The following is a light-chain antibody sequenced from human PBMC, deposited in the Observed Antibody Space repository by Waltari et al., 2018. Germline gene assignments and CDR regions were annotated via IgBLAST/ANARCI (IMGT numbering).Light chain of an antibody. CDR1: QSISSW. J-gene: IGKJ4*01. CDR2: NAS. CDR3: QQYNTYPLT. Sequence: IQMTQSPSTLSASVADRVIIPCRASQSISSWLAWYQQKPGKAPKILIYNASSLESGVPSRFSGSGSGTEFTLTISSLQPDDFATYYCQQYNTYPLTFGGGTKVEIK. V-gene: IGKV1-5*03.